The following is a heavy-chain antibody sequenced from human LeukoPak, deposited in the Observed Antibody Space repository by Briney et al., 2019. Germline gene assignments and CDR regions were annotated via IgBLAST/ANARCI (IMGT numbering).Heavy chain of an antibody. CDR2: ISGSGGST. D-gene: IGHD6-19*01. J-gene: IGHJ4*02. Sequence: GGSLRLSCAASGFTFSSYAMSWVRQAPGKGLEWVSAISGSGGSTYYADSVKGRFTISRDNSKNTPYLQMNSLRAEDTAVYYCAKGGSGWYLYYFDYWGQGTLVTVSS. CDR1: GFTFSSYA. V-gene: IGHV3-23*01. CDR3: AKGGSGWYLYYFDY.